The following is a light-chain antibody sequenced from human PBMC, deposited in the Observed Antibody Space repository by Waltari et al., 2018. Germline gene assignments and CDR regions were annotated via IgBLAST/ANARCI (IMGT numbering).Light chain of an antibody. V-gene: IGLV2-14*03. CDR3: SSYTSSSTLVV. Sequence: QSALTQPASVSGSPGQSITISCPGTSSDVGGYHYFSWYQQHPGKAPNLMIYDVINRPSGVSNRFSGSKSGNTASLTISGLQAEDEADYYCSSYTSSSTLVVFGGGTKLTVL. J-gene: IGLJ2*01. CDR2: DVI. CDR1: SSDVGGYHY.